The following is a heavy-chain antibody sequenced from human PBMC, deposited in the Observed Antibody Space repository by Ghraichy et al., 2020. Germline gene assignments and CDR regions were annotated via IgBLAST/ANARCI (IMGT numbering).Heavy chain of an antibody. Sequence: GGSLRLSCAASGFTFSDYYMSWVRQAPGKGLEWLSYISSRDNTIYYADSVKGRFTISRDNAKSLLFLQMNSLRAEDTAVYYCARDYKSTSSPVGFDYWGPGTLVTVSS. CDR1: GFTFSDYY. D-gene: IGHD2-2*01. V-gene: IGHV3-11*01. CDR3: ARDYKSTSSPVGFDY. CDR2: ISSRDNTI. J-gene: IGHJ4*02.